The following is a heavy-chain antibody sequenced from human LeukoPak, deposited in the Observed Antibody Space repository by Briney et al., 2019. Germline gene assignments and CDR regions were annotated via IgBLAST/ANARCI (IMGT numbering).Heavy chain of an antibody. CDR3: ARAIVGAWGDAFDI. J-gene: IGHJ3*02. CDR2: ISSSGSTI. D-gene: IGHD1-26*01. Sequence: PGGSLRLSCAASGFTFSSYEMNWVRQAPGKGLEWVSYISSSGSTIYYADSVKGRFTISRDNAKNSLYLQMNSLRAEDTAVYYCARAIVGAWGDAFDIWGQGTMVTVSS. V-gene: IGHV3-48*03. CDR1: GFTFSSYE.